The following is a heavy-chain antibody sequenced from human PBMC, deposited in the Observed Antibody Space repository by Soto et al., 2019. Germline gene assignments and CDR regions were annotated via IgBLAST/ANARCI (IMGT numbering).Heavy chain of an antibody. Sequence: VASVKVSCKASGGTFSSYAISWVRQAPGQGLEWMGGIIPIFGTANYAQKFQGRVTITADESTSTAYMELSSLRSEDTAVYYCASQLVSNAFDIWGQGTMVTVSS. CDR3: ASQLVSNAFDI. J-gene: IGHJ3*02. CDR2: IIPIFGTA. D-gene: IGHD6-13*01. V-gene: IGHV1-69*13. CDR1: GGTFSSYA.